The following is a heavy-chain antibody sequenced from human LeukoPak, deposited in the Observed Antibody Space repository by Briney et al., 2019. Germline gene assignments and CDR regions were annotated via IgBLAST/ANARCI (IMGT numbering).Heavy chain of an antibody. J-gene: IGHJ5*02. CDR3: ARGVLYYYDSSGYRNWFDP. CDR2: INPNSGGT. CDR1: GYTFTGYY. Sequence: ASVKVSCKASGYTFTGYYMHWVRQAPGQGLEWMGWINPNSGGTNYAQKFQGRVTMTRDTSISTAYMELSRLRSDDTAVYYCARGVLYYYDSSGYRNWFDPWGQGTLVTVSS. D-gene: IGHD3-22*01. V-gene: IGHV1-2*02.